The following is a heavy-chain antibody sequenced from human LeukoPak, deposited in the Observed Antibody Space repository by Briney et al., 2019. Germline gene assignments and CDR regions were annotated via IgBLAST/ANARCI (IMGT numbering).Heavy chain of an antibody. V-gene: IGHV3-21*01. CDR1: GFTFSDYS. CDR2: ISRSSRHV. D-gene: IGHD5-18*01. J-gene: IGHJ1*01. Sequence: GGSLRLFCAASGFTFSDYSMNWVRQAPGKGLEWVSSISRSSRHVYYAGSVKGRFTISRDNAKNSLYLQMNSLRAEDMAVYFCVRDLMGSGSTTAYLHHWGQGTLVTVSS. CDR3: VRDLMGSGSTTAYLHH.